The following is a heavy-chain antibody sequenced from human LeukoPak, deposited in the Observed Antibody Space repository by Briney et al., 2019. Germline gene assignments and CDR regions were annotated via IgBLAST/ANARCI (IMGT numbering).Heavy chain of an antibody. D-gene: IGHD6-6*01. Sequence: GGSLRLSCAASGFTFSSYWMSWVRQAPGKGLEWVANIKQDGSEKYYVDSVKGRFTIPRDNAKNSLYLQMNSLRAEDTAVYYCARDLRIAALREAFDIWGQGTMVTVSS. CDR2: IKQDGSEK. CDR1: GFTFSSYW. CDR3: ARDLRIAALREAFDI. V-gene: IGHV3-7*01. J-gene: IGHJ3*02.